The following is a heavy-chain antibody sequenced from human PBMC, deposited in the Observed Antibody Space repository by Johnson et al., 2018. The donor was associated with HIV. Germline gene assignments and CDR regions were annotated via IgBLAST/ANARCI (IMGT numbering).Heavy chain of an antibody. J-gene: IGHJ3*02. D-gene: IGHD3-10*01. CDR1: GFTFSSYG. CDR2: IRYDGSNK. V-gene: IGHV3-30*02. Sequence: QMQLVESGGGVVQPGGSLRLSCAASGFTFSSYGMHLVRQAPGKGLEWVAFIRYDGSNKYYADSVKGRFTISRDNSKNTLYLQMNSLRAEDTAVYYCAKDSSVLLCFDIWGQGTMVTVSS. CDR3: AKDSSVLLCFDI.